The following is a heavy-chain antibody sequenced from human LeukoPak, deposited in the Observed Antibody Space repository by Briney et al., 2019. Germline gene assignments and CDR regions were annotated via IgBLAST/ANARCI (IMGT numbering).Heavy chain of an antibody. V-gene: IGHV3-48*01. CDR3: ARDQRPYCGGECYCAIDL. Sequence: GGSLRLSCEASGFTFSSHSMTWGGQAPGQTVEWISYIGHTGSPAHYADSVRGRFTISRDNAKNSLYLQMNSLTVEDTAVYYCARDQRPYCGGECYCAIDLWGRGTLVTVCS. CDR2: IGHTGSPA. CDR1: GFTFSSHS. D-gene: IGHD2-21*01. J-gene: IGHJ3*01.